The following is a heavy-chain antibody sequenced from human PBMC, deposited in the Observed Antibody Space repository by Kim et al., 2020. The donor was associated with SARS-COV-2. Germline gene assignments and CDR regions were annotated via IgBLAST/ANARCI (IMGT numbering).Heavy chain of an antibody. CDR1: GGSISSYY. CDR2: IYYSGST. J-gene: IGHJ3*02. Sequence: SETLSLTCTVSGGSISSYYWSWIRQPPGKGLEWIGYIYYSGSTNYNPSLKSRVTISVDTSKNQFSLKLSSVTAADTAVYYCAGWGISSGDAFDIWGQGTMVTVSS. CDR3: AGWGISSGDAFDI. D-gene: IGHD6-6*01. V-gene: IGHV4-59*01.